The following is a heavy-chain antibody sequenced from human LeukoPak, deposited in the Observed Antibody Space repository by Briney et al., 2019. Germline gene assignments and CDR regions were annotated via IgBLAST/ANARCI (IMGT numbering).Heavy chain of an antibody. CDR3: ARGPSNDY. J-gene: IGHJ4*02. V-gene: IGHV4-34*01. CDR1: GGSFSGYY. CDR2: INHSGST. Sequence: SETLSFTCAVYGGSFSGYYWSWIRQPPGKGLEWIGEINHSGSTNYNPSLKSRVTISVDTSKNQFSLKLSSVTAADTAVYYCARGPSNDYWGQGTLVTVSS.